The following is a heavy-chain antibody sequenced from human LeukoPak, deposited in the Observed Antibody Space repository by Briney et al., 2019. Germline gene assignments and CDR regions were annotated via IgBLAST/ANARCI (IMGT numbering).Heavy chain of an antibody. CDR3: ARGDYYDSSDYYSVESVTGLTY. D-gene: IGHD3-22*01. V-gene: IGHV4-34*01. CDR1: GGSLSGYY. Sequence: SETLSLTCAVYGGSLSGYYWSWIRQPPGKGLEWIGEINHSGSTNYNPSLKSRVTISVDTSKNQFSLKLSSVTAADTAVYYCARGDYYDSSDYYSVESVTGLTYWGQGTLVTVSS. J-gene: IGHJ4*02. CDR2: INHSGST.